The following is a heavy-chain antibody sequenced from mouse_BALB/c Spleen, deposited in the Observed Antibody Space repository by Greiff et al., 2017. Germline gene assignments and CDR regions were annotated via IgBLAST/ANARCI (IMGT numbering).Heavy chain of an antibody. J-gene: IGHJ1*01. V-gene: IGHV3-2*02. CDR2: ISYSGST. CDR1: GYSITSDYA. D-gene: IGHD3-1*01. CDR3: ARSPSGWYFDV. Sequence: EVKLVESGPGLVKPSQSLSLTCTVTGYSITSDYAWNWIRQFPGNKLEWMGYISYSGSTSYNPSLKSRISITRDTSKNQFFLQLNSVTTEDTATYYCARSPSGWYFDVWGAGTTVTVSS.